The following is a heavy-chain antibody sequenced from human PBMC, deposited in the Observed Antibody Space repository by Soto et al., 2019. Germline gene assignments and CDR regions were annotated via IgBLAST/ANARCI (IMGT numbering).Heavy chain of an antibody. Sequence: GASVNVSCKGSGFTFTSSAVQWVRQARGQRLEWIGWIVVGSGNTNYAQKFQERVTITRDMSTSTAYMELSSLRSEDTAVYYCAADPSSPYYYDSSGYYYAPYYYCGMDVWGQGTTVTVSS. CDR1: GFTFTSSA. J-gene: IGHJ6*02. CDR2: IVVGSGNT. V-gene: IGHV1-58*01. CDR3: AADPSSPYYYDSSGYYYAPYYYCGMDV. D-gene: IGHD3-22*01.